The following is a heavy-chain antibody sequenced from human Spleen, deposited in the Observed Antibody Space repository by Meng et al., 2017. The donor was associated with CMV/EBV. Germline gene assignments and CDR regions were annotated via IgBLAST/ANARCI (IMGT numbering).Heavy chain of an antibody. D-gene: IGHD2-15*01. CDR3: ARDPQVVAGSSFGY. J-gene: IGHJ4*02. V-gene: IGHV3-30-3*01. Sequence: GGSLRLSCGASGFTFSSHAMHWVRQAPGKGMEWVAIISYDGRHKNYVDFVKGRFTISRDNSKNTVYLDMNSLRIEDTTVYYCARDPQVVAGSSFGYWGQGTLVTVSS. CDR1: GFTFSSHA. CDR2: ISYDGRHK.